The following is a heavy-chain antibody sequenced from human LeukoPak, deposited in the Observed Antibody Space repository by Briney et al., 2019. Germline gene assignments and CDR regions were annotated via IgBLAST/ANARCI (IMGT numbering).Heavy chain of an antibody. CDR1: GFTCSGYW. V-gene: IGHV3-74*01. CDR3: ARVGGSWFSDY. Sequence: PGGSLRLSCAASGFTCSGYWMQWVRQAPGKGLVWVSRINGDGSGTSYADSVKGRFTISRDNAENTLYLQMNSLRADDTAVYYCARVGGSWFSDYWGQGTLVTVSS. CDR2: INGDGSGT. J-gene: IGHJ4*02. D-gene: IGHD6-13*01.